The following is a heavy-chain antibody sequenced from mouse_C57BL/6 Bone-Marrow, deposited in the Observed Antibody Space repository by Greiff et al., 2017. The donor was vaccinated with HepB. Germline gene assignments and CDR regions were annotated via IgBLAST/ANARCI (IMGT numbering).Heavy chain of an antibody. J-gene: IGHJ3*01. V-gene: IGHV1-82*01. D-gene: IGHD2-1*01. CDR1: GYAFSSSW. CDR3: ARSEGNYVRFAY. CDR2: IYPGDGDT. Sequence: QVQLQQSGPELVKPGASVKISCKASGYAFSSSWMNWVKQRPGKGLEWIGRIYPGDGDTNYNGKFKGKATLTADKSSSTAYMQLSSLTSEDSAVYFCARSEGNYVRFAYWGQGTLVTVSA.